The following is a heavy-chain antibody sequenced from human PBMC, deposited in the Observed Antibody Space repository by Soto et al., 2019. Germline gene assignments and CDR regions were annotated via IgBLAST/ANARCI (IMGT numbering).Heavy chain of an antibody. Sequence: QVQLQESGPGLVKPSETLSLTCTVSGGSISSYYWSWIRQPAGKGLEWIGRIYTSGSTNYNPSLKSRVTMSVDTSKNQFSLKLSSVTAADTAVYYCAREQYLAAINWLDPWGQGTLVTVSS. CDR3: AREQYLAAINWLDP. CDR1: GGSISSYY. V-gene: IGHV4-4*07. D-gene: IGHD6-25*01. CDR2: IYTSGST. J-gene: IGHJ5*02.